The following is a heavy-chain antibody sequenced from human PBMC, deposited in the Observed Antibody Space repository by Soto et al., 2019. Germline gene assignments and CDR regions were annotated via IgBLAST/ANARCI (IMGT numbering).Heavy chain of an antibody. V-gene: IGHV3-11*06. CDR3: ARDKAVGATGDYYYYYGMDV. J-gene: IGHJ6*02. CDR2: ISSSSSYT. CDR1: GFTFSDYY. Sequence: SLRLSCAASGFTFSDYYMSWIRRAPGKGLEWVSYISSSSSYTNYADSVKGRFTISRDNAKNSLYLQMNSLRAEDTAVYYCARDKAVGATGDYYYYYGMDVWGQGTTVTVSS. D-gene: IGHD1-26*01.